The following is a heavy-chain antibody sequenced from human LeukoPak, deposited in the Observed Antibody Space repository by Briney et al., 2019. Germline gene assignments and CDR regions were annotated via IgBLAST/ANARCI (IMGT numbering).Heavy chain of an antibody. CDR3: AREIPLTRGSSGAFDI. Sequence: SETLSLTCTVSGGSISSYYWSWIRQPPGKGLEWIGYTYYSGSTNYNPSLKSRVTISVDTSKNQFSLKLSSVTAADTAVYYCAREIPLTRGSSGAFDIWGQGTMVTVSS. CDR1: GGSISSYY. J-gene: IGHJ3*02. V-gene: IGHV4-59*01. D-gene: IGHD1-26*01. CDR2: TYYSGST.